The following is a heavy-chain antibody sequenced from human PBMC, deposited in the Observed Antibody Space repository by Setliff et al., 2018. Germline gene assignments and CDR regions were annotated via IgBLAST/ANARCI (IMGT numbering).Heavy chain of an antibody. CDR1: GYTFTSYD. CDR3: ARGSSSGYYFEY. CDR2: ISAYNGNT. D-gene: IGHD6-6*01. J-gene: IGHJ4*02. Sequence: ASVKVSCKASGYTFTSYDISWVRQATGQGLEWMGWISAYNGNTNYAQNLQGRVTMTTDTSTSTAYMELRSLRSDDTAVYYCARGSSSGYYFEYWGQGTLVTVSS. V-gene: IGHV1-18*01.